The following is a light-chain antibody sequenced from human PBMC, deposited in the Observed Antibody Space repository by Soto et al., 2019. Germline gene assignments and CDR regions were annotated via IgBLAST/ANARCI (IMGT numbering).Light chain of an antibody. CDR3: SSYTNINTRACV. CDR1: GGDVGAYNY. CDR2: EVF. J-gene: IGLJ1*01. V-gene: IGLV2-14*01. Sequence: QSVLTQPASVSGSPGQSITISCAGTGGDVGAYNYVSWYQQHPGKAPKLMIYEVFRRPSGISNRFSGSKSGNTASLTISGLQAEDEAEYYCSSYTNINTRACVFGTGTKVTVL.